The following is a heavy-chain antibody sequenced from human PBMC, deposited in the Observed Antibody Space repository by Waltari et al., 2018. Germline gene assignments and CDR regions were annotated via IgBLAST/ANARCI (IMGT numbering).Heavy chain of an antibody. J-gene: IGHJ2*01. CDR1: GFTVSSNY. CDR3: ARDAGSGDNYKWYFDL. CDR2: IDTGGRT. Sequence: EVQLVESGGGLIQPGGSLRLSCAASGFTVSSNYMSWVRQAPGKGLEWLSVIDTGGRTNYADSVKGRFTISRDNSKQTLYLQMNSLRAEDTAVYYCARDAGSGDNYKWYFDLWGRGTLVTVSS. D-gene: IGHD2-15*01. V-gene: IGHV3-53*01.